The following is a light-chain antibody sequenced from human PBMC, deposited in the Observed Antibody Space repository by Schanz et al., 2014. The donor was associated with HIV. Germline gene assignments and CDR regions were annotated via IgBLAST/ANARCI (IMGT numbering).Light chain of an antibody. CDR1: QSVSSSY. V-gene: IGKV3-15*01. J-gene: IGKJ1*01. CDR2: GAS. CDR3: QQYNNWPT. Sequence: EIVMTQTPATLSVSPGERATLSCRASQSVSSSYLAWYQHKRGQAPRLLIYGASTRATGIPARFSGSGSGTEFTLTISSLQSEDFAVYYCQQYNNWPTFGHGTKVEIK.